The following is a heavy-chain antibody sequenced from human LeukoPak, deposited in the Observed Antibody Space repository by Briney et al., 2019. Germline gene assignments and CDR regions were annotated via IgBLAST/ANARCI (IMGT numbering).Heavy chain of an antibody. CDR2: ISYDGSNK. CDR1: GFTFSSYA. CDR3: ARGSGYGVFDY. V-gene: IGHV3-30-3*01. Sequence: PGGSLRLSCAASGFTFSSYAMHWVRQAPGKGLEWVAVISYDGSNKYYADSAKGRFTISRDNSKNTLYLQMNSLRAEDTAVYYCARGSGYGVFDYWGQGTLVTVSS. D-gene: IGHD5-12*01. J-gene: IGHJ4*02.